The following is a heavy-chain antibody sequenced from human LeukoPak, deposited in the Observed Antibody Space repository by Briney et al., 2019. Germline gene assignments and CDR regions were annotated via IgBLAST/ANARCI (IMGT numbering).Heavy chain of an antibody. CDR2: IGGSGIRT. CDR1: GFTFTTYG. CDR3: ARDPYSGTYGDTYYYYMDV. D-gene: IGHD1-26*01. V-gene: IGHV3-23*01. J-gene: IGHJ6*03. Sequence: GGSLRLSCSASGFTFTTYGMNWVRQAPGKGLEWVSGIGGSGIRTYYADSVKGRFIISRDNSRNTLYLQMNSLRAEDTAVYYCARDPYSGTYGDTYYYYMDVWGKGTTVTISS.